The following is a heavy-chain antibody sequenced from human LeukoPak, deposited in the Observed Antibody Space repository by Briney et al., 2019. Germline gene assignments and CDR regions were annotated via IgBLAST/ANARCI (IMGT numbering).Heavy chain of an antibody. CDR2: IDPNSGGT. D-gene: IGHD3-22*01. J-gene: IGHJ4*02. Sequence: ASVKVSCKASGYTFTGYYMHWVRQAPGQGLEWMGWIDPNSGGTNYAQKFQGRVTMTRDTSISTAYMELSRLRSDDTAVYYCARDGPSSGCLPSEYWGQGTLVTVSS. CDR1: GYTFTGYY. CDR3: ARDGPSSGCLPSEY. V-gene: IGHV1-2*02.